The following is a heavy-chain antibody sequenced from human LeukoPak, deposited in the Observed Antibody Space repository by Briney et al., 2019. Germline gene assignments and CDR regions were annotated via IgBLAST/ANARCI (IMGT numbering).Heavy chain of an antibody. CDR1: GGSISSDDFY. D-gene: IGHD6-19*01. Sequence: PSETLSLTCTVSGGSISSDDFYWTWIRQPPGKGLEWIGYIYYSGSTNYNPSLKSRVTISVDTSKNQFSLKLSSVTAADTAMYYCARGRSSFNIWGQGTMVTVSS. CDR3: ARGRSSFNI. V-gene: IGHV4-61*08. CDR2: IYYSGST. J-gene: IGHJ3*02.